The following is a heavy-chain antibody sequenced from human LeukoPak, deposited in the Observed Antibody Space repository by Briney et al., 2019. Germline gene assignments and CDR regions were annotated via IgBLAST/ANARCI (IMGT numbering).Heavy chain of an antibody. J-gene: IGHJ4*02. CDR3: ARGRWYNSGWYFDY. Sequence: GRSLRLSCAASGFTFGSYGMHWVRQAPGKGPEWVAVIWSDGSSKYYADSVKGRFTISRDNSKNTLYLQMNSLRAEDTAVYYCARGRWYNSGWYFDYWGQGTLVTVSS. CDR1: GFTFGSYG. D-gene: IGHD6-19*01. CDR2: IWSDGSSK. V-gene: IGHV3-33*01.